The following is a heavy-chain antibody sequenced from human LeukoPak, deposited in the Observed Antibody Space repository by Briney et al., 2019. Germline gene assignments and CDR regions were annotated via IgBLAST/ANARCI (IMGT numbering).Heavy chain of an antibody. J-gene: IGHJ6*02. Sequence: SETLSLTCTVSGGSISSYYWSWIRQPPGKGLEWIGEINHSGSTNYNPSLKSRVPISVDTSKNQFSLKLSSVTAADTAVYYCARGLYYYDSSGYYQRVNYYYGMDVWGQGTTVTVSS. V-gene: IGHV4-34*01. CDR3: ARGLYYYDSSGYYQRVNYYYGMDV. CDR2: INHSGST. CDR1: GGSISSYY. D-gene: IGHD3-22*01.